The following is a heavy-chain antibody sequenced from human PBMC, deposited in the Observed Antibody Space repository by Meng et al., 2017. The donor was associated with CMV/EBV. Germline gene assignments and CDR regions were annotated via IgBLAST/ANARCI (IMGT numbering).Heavy chain of an antibody. J-gene: IGHJ4*02. CDR2: INHSGST. CDR1: GGSFSGYY. V-gene: IGHV4-34*01. CDR3: ARQKIYCSSTSCYKGGLDY. D-gene: IGHD2-2*02. Sequence: SQTPSLTGAVYGGSFSGYYWSWIRQPPGKGLEWIGEINHSGSTNYNPSLKSRVTISVDTSKNQFSLKLSSVTAADTAVYYCARQKIYCSSTSCYKGGLDYWGQGTLVTVSS.